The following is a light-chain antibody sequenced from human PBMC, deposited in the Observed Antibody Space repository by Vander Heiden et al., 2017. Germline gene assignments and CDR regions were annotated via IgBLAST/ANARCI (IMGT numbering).Light chain of an antibody. CDR2: AAS. CDR3: QQHNSYPWT. J-gene: IGKJ1*01. Sequence: DIQLTQSPSFLSASVGDRVTITCRASQSISSYLAWYQQKPGKAPKLLIYAASTLQSGVPSRFSGSGSGTEFTLTISSLQPEDFATYYCQQHNSYPWTFGQGTKVEIK. V-gene: IGKV1-9*01. CDR1: QSISSY.